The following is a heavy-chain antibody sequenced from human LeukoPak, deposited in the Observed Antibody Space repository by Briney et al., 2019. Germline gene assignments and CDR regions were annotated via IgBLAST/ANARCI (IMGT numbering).Heavy chain of an antibody. D-gene: IGHD3-22*01. Sequence: SETLSLTCTVSGGSISSYYWSWIRQHPGKGLEWIGYIYYSGSTYYNPSLKSRVTISVDTSKNQFSLKLSSVTAADTAVYYCARDYYDSTAGAFDIWGQGTMVTVSS. CDR1: GGSISSYY. CDR3: ARDYYDSTAGAFDI. V-gene: IGHV4-59*06. J-gene: IGHJ3*02. CDR2: IYYSGST.